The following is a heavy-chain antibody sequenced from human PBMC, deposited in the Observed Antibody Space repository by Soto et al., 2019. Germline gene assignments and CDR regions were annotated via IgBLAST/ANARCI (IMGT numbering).Heavy chain of an antibody. Sequence: QVQLVESGGGVVQPGRSLRLSCAASGFTFSSYGMHWVRQAPGKGLEWVAVISYDGSKKYYADSVKGRFTISRDNSKNTLYLQMNSLRDEDTAVYHCAKDGYSSGWYADYWGQGTLVTVS. CDR1: GFTFSSYG. CDR3: AKDGYSSGWYADY. V-gene: IGHV3-30*18. CDR2: ISYDGSKK. D-gene: IGHD6-19*01. J-gene: IGHJ4*02.